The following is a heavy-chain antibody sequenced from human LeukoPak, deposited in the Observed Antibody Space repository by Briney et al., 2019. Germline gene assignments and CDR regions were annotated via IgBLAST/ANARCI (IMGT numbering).Heavy chain of an antibody. CDR2: INWSGGST. CDR3: AREARSAATRTYYFDY. Sequence: GGSLRLSCAASGFTFDDYGMSWVRQAPGQGLKWVSGINWSGGSTGYADSVKGRFTISRDNAKNSLYLQMNSLRAEDTALYYCAREARSAATRTYYFDYWGQGTLVTVSS. D-gene: IGHD2-15*01. CDR1: GFTFDDYG. J-gene: IGHJ4*02. V-gene: IGHV3-20*04.